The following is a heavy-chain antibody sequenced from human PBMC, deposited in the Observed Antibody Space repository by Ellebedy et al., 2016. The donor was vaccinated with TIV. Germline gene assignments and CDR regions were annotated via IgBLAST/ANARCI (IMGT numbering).Heavy chain of an antibody. J-gene: IGHJ5*02. V-gene: IGHV3-7*01. CDR2: LRPEGDEI. Sequence: PGGSLRLSCAASGFNSSSYWMTLVRQAPGKGLEWVAKLRPEGDEIYYVESVKGRFTISRDNAKNSLFLQMNSLRVEDTAVYYCARRASYGDYAVQVNPWFDPWGQGTLVTVSS. D-gene: IGHD4-17*01. CDR1: GFNSSSYW. CDR3: ARRASYGDYAVQVNPWFDP.